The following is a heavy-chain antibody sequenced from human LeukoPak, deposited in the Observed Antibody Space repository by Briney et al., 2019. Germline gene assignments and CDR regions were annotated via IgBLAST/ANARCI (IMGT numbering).Heavy chain of an antibody. CDR2: IIPIFGTA. Sequence: ASVKVSCKASGGTFSSYAISWVRQAPGQGLEWMGGIIPIFGTANYAQKFQGSVTITADESPSTAYMELSSLRSEEKGVKFCARDQKHYYDNCLVGSGLQHWGQGTLVTVSS. CDR3: ARDQKHYYDNCLVGSGLQH. CDR1: GGTFSSYA. J-gene: IGHJ1*01. V-gene: IGHV1-69*01. D-gene: IGHD3-22*01.